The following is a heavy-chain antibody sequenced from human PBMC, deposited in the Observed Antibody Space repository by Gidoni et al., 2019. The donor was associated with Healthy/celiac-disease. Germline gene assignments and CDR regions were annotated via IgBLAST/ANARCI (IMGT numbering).Heavy chain of an antibody. D-gene: IGHD3-10*01. CDR3: TTDLWFGESDY. CDR2: IKSKTDGGTT. CDR1: GFPFSNAW. V-gene: IGHV3-15*01. J-gene: IGHJ4*02. Sequence: EVQLVESGGGLVKPGGSLRLSCAASGFPFSNAWMSWVRQAPGKGLEWVGRIKSKTDGGTTDYAAPVKGRFTISRDDSKNTLYLQMNSLKTEDTAVYYCTTDLWFGESDYWGQGTLVTVSS.